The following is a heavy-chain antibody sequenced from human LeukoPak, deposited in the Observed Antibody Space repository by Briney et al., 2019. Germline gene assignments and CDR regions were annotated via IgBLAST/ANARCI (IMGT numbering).Heavy chain of an antibody. CDR1: GGSISSSSYY. V-gene: IGHV4-39*07. D-gene: IGHD5-18*01. J-gene: IGHJ4*02. CDR2: IYYSGST. Sequence: TLSLTCTVSGGSISSSSYYWGWIRQPPGKGLEWIGSIYYSGSTYYNPPLKSRVTISVDTSKNQFSLKLSSVTAADTAVYYCARVNRAAMVTWGQGTLVTVSS. CDR3: ARVNRAAMVT.